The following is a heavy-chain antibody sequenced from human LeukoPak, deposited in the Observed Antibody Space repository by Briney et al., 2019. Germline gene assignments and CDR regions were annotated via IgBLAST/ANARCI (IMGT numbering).Heavy chain of an antibody. CDR1: GYSISSGYY. CDR2: IYHSGST. J-gene: IGHJ3*02. D-gene: IGHD1-14*01. CDR3: ARNGGRTGAFDI. Sequence: SETLSLTCSVSGYSISSGYYWGWIRQSPGKGLEWIGEIYHSGSTNYNPSLKSRVTISVDKSKNQFSLKLSSVTAADTAVYYCARNGGRTGAFDIWGQGTMVTVSS. V-gene: IGHV4-38-2*02.